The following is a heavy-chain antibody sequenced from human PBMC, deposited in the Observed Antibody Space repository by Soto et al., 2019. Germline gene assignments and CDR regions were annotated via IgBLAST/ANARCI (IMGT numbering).Heavy chain of an antibody. V-gene: IGHV3-23*01. CDR3: ATVPPLRFFVR. J-gene: IGHJ4*02. CDR2: ISGSGAVT. D-gene: IGHD3-3*01. Sequence: GGSLRLSCAASGFTFNNFAMSWVRQAPGKGLEWVATISGSGAVTHYADSVKGRFSISRDSSNSTLSLHTSGLRAEDTAIYYCATVPPLRFFVRWGQGTLVTVSS. CDR1: GFTFNNFA.